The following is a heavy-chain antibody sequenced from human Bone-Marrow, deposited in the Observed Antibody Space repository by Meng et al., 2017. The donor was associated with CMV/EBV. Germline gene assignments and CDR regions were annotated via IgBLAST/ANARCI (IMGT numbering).Heavy chain of an antibody. V-gene: IGHV1-46*01. CDR3: ARDGVVPASCDI. CDR1: GYTFTSYY. D-gene: IGHD2-2*01. Sequence: ASVNVSCKASGYTFTSYYMHWVRQAPGQGLEWMGIINPSGGSTSYAQKFQGRVTMTRETSTTTVYMELSSLRSEDTAVYYCARDGVVPASCDIWGQGTMVTVSS. J-gene: IGHJ3*02. CDR2: INPSGGST.